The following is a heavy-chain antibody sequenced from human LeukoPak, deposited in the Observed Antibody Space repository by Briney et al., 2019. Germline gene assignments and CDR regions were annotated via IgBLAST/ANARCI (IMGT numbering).Heavy chain of an antibody. CDR3: ARRRSSSLNDY. Sequence: GESLEISCKGSGYNFANYWIGWVRQVPGKGLEWMGIIYPGDSDTKYSPSFQGQVTISADKAISTAFLQWSSLKASDFAMYYCARRRSSSLNDYWGQGTLVTVSS. CDR2: IYPGDSDT. V-gene: IGHV5-51*01. D-gene: IGHD6-13*01. CDR1: GYNFANYW. J-gene: IGHJ4*02.